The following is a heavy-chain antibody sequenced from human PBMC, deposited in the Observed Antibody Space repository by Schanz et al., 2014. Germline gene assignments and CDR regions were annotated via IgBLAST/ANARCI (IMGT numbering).Heavy chain of an antibody. CDR1: GFTFSSYS. Sequence: DVQLVESGGDLVQPGGSLRLSCAASGFTFSSYSMNWVRQTPGKGLEWVSYISTRSITTYYPASLKGRFTISRDDAKNSLYLQMNSLTDEDTAVYYCARGEFGRLFPTWFDPWGQGTLVTVSS. CDR2: ISTRSITT. D-gene: IGHD3-10*01. CDR3: ARGEFGRLFPTWFDP. V-gene: IGHV3-48*02. J-gene: IGHJ5*02.